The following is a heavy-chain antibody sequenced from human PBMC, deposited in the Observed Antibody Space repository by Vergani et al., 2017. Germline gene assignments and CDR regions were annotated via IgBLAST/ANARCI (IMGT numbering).Heavy chain of an antibody. J-gene: IGHJ6*03. CDR3: AKGGDSGSYSGHYYYMDV. V-gene: IGHV3-23*01. CDR2: ISGSGGST. D-gene: IGHD1-26*01. Sequence: EVQLLESGGGLVQPGGSLRLSCAASGFTFSSYAMSWVRQAPGKGLEWVSAISGSGGSTYYADSVKGRFTISRDNPKNTLYLQMNSLCAEDTAVYYCAKGGDSGSYSGHYYYMDVWGKGTTVTVSS. CDR1: GFTFSSYA.